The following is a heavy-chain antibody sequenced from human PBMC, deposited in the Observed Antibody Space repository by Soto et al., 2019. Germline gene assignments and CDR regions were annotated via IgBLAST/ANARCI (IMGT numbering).Heavy chain of an antibody. Sequence: SKTPSLTCTVYHGSISSYYWSWIRQPPGKGLEWIGYIYYSGSTNYNPSLKSRVTISVDTSKNQFSLKLSSVTAADTAVYYCARDTYYYDSSGDYYGMDVWGQGTTVT. V-gene: IGHV4-59*01. D-gene: IGHD3-22*01. CDR1: HGSISSYY. CDR3: ARDTYYYDSSGDYYGMDV. J-gene: IGHJ6*02. CDR2: IYYSGST.